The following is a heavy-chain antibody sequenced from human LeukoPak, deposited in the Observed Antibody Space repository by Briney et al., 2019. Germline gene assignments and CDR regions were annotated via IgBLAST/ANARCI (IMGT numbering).Heavy chain of an antibody. Sequence: PGGSLRLSCAASGFTYSNYNMNWVRQPPGRGLEWVSYISSGSSTIYSADSVKGRFTISRDNAKNSLYLQMNSLRAEDTAVYYCARYGSSWSFDYWGQGTLVTVSS. CDR2: ISSGSSTI. J-gene: IGHJ4*02. V-gene: IGHV3-48*01. CDR1: GFTYSNYN. D-gene: IGHD6-13*01. CDR3: ARYGSSWSFDY.